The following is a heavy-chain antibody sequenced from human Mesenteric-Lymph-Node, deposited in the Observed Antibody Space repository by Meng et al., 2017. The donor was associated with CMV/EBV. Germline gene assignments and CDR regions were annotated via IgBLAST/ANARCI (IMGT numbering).Heavy chain of an antibody. CDR3: AKDLGQWTDY. V-gene: IGHV3-66*02. CDR1: GFIVSRNY. Sequence: GESLKISCAVSGFIVSRNYMGWVRQAPGKGLECVSIIYSGGTTYYEDSVKGRFTISRDDSKNMVYLQMNSLRDEDTAVYYCAKDLGQWTDYWGQGTLVTVSS. CDR2: IYSGGTT. J-gene: IGHJ4*02. D-gene: IGHD6-19*01.